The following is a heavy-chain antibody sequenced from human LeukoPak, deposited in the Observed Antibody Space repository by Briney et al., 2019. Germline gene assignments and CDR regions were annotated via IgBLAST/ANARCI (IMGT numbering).Heavy chain of an antibody. CDR3: ARLAAGTLYFDY. Sequence: ASVKVSCKASGYTFTSYGISWVRQAPGQGLEWMGWISAYNGNTNYAQKLQGRVTMTTDTSTSTAYMELRSLRSDDTAMYYCARLAAGTLYFDYWGQGTLVTVSS. V-gene: IGHV1-18*01. D-gene: IGHD6-19*01. J-gene: IGHJ4*02. CDR2: ISAYNGNT. CDR1: GYTFTSYG.